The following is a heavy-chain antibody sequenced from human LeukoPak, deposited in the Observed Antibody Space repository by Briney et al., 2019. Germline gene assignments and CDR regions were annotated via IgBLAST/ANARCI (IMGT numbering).Heavy chain of an antibody. CDR3: ARAMSIAARLQTIFDY. D-gene: IGHD6-6*01. CDR1: GFTFSSYW. Sequence: QPGGSLRLSCAASGFTFSSYWMSWVRQAPGKGLEWVANIKQDGSEKYYVDSVKGRFTISRDNAKNSLYLQMNSLRAEDTAVYYCARAMSIAARLQTIFDYWGQGTLVTVSS. CDR2: IKQDGSEK. J-gene: IGHJ4*02. V-gene: IGHV3-7*03.